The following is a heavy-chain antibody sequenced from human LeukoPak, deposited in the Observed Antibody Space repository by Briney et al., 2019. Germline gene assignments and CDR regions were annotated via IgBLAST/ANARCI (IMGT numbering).Heavy chain of an antibody. CDR1: GGSISGYY. V-gene: IGHV4-4*09. CDR3: ARFTFTTRPSDV. J-gene: IGHJ6*04. CDR2: IYSSGST. Sequence: PSETLSLTCSVSGGSISGYYWSWIRQPPGQTLEWIGYIYSSGSTNYNPSLQSRVTMSVDTSMNQFSLRLSSVTAADTAVYYCARFTFTTRPSDVWGRGTTVTVSS. D-gene: IGHD6-6*01.